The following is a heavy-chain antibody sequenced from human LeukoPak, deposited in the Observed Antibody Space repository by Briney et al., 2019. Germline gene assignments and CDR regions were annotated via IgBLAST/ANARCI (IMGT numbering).Heavy chain of an antibody. D-gene: IGHD6-6*01. CDR2: ISWDGGST. V-gene: IGHV3-43*01. CDR1: GFTFDDYT. J-gene: IGHJ4*02. CDR3: AGGIAARRGPGDY. Sequence: PGGSLRLSCAASGFTFDDYTMHWVRQAPGKGLEWVSLISWDGGSTYYADSVKGRFTISRDNSKNSLYLQMNSLRTEDTALYYCAGGIAARRGPGDYWGQGTLVTVSS.